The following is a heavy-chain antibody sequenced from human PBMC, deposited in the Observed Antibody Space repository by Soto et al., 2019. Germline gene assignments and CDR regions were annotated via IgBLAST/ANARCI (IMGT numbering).Heavy chain of an antibody. CDR2: IKSKTDGGTT. CDR1: GFTFSNAW. V-gene: IGHV3-15*07. CDR3: TTATYDFWTGTYFFDY. J-gene: IGHJ4*01. Sequence: GGSLRLSCAASGFTFSNAWMSWVRQAPGKGLEWVGRIKSKTDGGTTDYAEPVKGRFTMSRDDSTNTLFLQMISLKTEDTAVYYCTTATYDFWTGTYFFDYWGQGALVTVSS. D-gene: IGHD3-3*01.